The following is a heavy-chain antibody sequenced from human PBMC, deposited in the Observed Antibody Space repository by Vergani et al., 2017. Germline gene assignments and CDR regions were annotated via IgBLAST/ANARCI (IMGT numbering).Heavy chain of an antibody. CDR1: GGTFSSYA. D-gene: IGHD3-16*01. CDR2: IIPFFGTA. V-gene: IGHV1-69*14. CDR3: AIRWGAGYDQGPSWDAFDI. Sequence: QVQLVQSGAEVKKPGSSVKVSCKASGGTFSSYAISWVRQAPGQGLEWMGRIIPFFGTANYAQKFQGRVTITADKSTSTAYMELSSLRSEDTAVYYCAIRWGAGYDQGPSWDAFDIWGQGTMVTVSS. J-gene: IGHJ3*02.